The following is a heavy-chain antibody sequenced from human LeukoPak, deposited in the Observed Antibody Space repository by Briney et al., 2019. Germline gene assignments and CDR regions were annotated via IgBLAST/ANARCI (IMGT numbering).Heavy chain of an antibody. CDR3: ARSIFATPSNAFDI. J-gene: IGHJ3*02. V-gene: IGHV4-34*01. CDR2: INHSGSA. Sequence: SETLSLTCAVYGESFRGFYWTWIRQPPGKGLEWIGEINHSGSANYNPSLKSRVTISVDTSKSQFSLKLTSVTAADTALYYCARSIFATPSNAFDIWGQGTMVTVSS. CDR1: GESFRGFY.